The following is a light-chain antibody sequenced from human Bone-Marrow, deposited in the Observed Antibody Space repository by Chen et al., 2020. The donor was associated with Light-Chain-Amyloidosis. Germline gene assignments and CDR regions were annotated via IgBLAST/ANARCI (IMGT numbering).Light chain of an antibody. Sequence: SYVLTQPSSVSVAPGQTATIACGGNNIGSTSVHWYQQTPGQAPLLVVYDYSDRPSGIPERLSGSNSGKTATRTISRVEAGDEADYYCQVWDRSSDRPVFGGGTKLTVL. CDR1: NIGSTS. CDR3: QVWDRSSDRPV. J-gene: IGLJ3*02. CDR2: DYS. V-gene: IGLV3-21*02.